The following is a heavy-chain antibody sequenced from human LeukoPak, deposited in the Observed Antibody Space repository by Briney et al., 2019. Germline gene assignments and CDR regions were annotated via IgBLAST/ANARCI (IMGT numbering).Heavy chain of an antibody. V-gene: IGHV1-2*02. CDR2: INPNSGGT. J-gene: IGHJ4*02. CDR1: GYTFTGYY. D-gene: IGHD2-8*01. Sequence: ASVKVSCKASGYTFTGYYMHWVRQAPGQGLEWMGWINPNSGGTNYAQKFQGRVTMTRDTSISTAYMELSRLRSDDTAVYYCARGRGCTNGVCYTHFDYWGQGTLVTVSS. CDR3: ARGRGCTNGVCYTHFDY.